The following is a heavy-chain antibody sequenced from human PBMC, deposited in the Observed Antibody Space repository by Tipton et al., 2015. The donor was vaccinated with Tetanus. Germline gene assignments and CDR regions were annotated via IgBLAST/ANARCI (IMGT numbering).Heavy chain of an antibody. CDR1: GFTFGIFT. J-gene: IGHJ4*01. CDR2: LSYDRSTN. CDR3: ARDGRPFVCGSGKAVY. D-gene: IGHD3-3*01. Sequence: SLRLSCAASGFTFGIFTMHWVRQAAGKGLEWVAVLSYDRSTNFYSDSVNGRFTVSRDISRNTLYLQMNSLATEDSGVYYCARDGRPFVCGSGKAVYWC. V-gene: IGHV3-30-3*01.